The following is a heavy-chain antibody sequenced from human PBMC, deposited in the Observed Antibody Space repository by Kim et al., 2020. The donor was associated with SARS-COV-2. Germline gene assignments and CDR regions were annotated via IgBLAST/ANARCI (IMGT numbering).Heavy chain of an antibody. Sequence: GGSLRLSCAASGFTFSSYAMHWVRQAPGKGLEWVAVISYDGSNKYYADSVKGRFTISRDNSKNTLYLQMNSLRAEDTAVYYCARDRGNIVVVVAATDAFDIWGQGTMVTVSS. J-gene: IGHJ3*02. CDR2: ISYDGSNK. D-gene: IGHD2-15*01. CDR3: ARDRGNIVVVVAATDAFDI. V-gene: IGHV3-30-3*01. CDR1: GFTFSSYA.